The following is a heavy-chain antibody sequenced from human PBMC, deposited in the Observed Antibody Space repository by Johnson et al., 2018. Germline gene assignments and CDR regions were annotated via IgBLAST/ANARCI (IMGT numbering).Heavy chain of an antibody. CDR2: ISYDGSNK. Sequence: QVQLVESGGGVVQPGRSLRLCCAASGFTFSSYGMHWVRQAPGKGLEWVAVISYDGSNKYYADSVQGRFIISRDNSKNTLYLQMNSLRAEDTAVYYCAKDGGIAAAGDYYYYGMDVWGQGTTVTVSS. CDR3: AKDGGIAAAGDYYYYGMDV. V-gene: IGHV3-30*18. J-gene: IGHJ6*02. D-gene: IGHD6-13*01. CDR1: GFTFSSYG.